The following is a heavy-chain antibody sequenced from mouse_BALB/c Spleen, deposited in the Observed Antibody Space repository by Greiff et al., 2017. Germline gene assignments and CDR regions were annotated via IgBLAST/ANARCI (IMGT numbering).Heavy chain of an antibody. CDR2: ISYDGSN. Sequence: VQLQQSGPGLVKPSQSLSLTCSVTGYSITSGYYWNWIRQFPGNKLEWMGYISYDGSNNYNPSLKNRISITRDTSKNQFFLKLNSVTTEDTATYYCARDSSPNWGQGTLVTVSA. CDR1: GYSITSGYY. CDR3: ARDSSPN. J-gene: IGHJ3*01. V-gene: IGHV3-6*02.